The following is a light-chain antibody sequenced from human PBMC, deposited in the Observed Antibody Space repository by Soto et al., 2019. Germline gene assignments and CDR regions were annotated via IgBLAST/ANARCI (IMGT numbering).Light chain of an antibody. J-gene: IGLJ1*01. CDR2: EVN. CDR1: SSDVGGYNY. CDR3: RSYAGSSNV. V-gene: IGLV2-8*01. Sequence: QSALTQPPSASGSPGQSVAISCTGTSSDVGGYNYVSWYQQHPGKAPKLMIYEVNKRPSGVPDRFSGSKSGNTASLTVSGLQAEDEGDYYCRSYAGSSNVVGTGTKAPS.